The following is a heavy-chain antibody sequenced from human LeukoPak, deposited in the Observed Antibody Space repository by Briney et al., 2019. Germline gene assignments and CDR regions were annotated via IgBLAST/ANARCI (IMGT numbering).Heavy chain of an antibody. D-gene: IGHD6-13*01. CDR2: LYHSGST. CDR1: GGSISSSNW. CDR3: ARGSYSSSWYFDY. V-gene: IGHV4-4*02. Sequence: PSETLSLTCAVSGGSISSSNWWSWVRQSPGKGLEWIGELYHSGSTNYNPSLKSRVTISVDKSKNQFSLKLSSVTAADTAVYYCARGSYSSSWYFDYWGQGTLVTVSS. J-gene: IGHJ4*02.